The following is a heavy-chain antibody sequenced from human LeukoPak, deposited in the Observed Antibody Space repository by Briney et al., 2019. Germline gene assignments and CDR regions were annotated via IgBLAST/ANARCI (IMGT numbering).Heavy chain of an antibody. CDR3: ARGLVPAANDYYYMDV. V-gene: IGHV3-7*01. CDR2: IKQDGSEK. J-gene: IGHJ6*03. D-gene: IGHD2-2*01. CDR1: GFTFSSYW. Sequence: GGSLRLSCAASGFTFSSYWMSWVRQAPGKGLEWVANIKQDGSEKYYVDSVKGRFTISRDNAKNSLYPQMNSLRAEDTAVYYCARGLVPAANDYYYMDVWGKGTTVTVSS.